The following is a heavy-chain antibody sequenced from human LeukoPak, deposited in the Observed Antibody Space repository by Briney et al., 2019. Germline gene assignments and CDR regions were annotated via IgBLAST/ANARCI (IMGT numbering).Heavy chain of an antibody. V-gene: IGHV4-61*05. CDR3: ARGRGGGGSSNNWFDP. D-gene: IGHD2-15*01. CDR1: GGSISSRSYY. J-gene: IGHJ5*02. CDR2: IYYSGTT. Sequence: AETLSLTCTVSGGSISSRSYYWRWIRQPPGKGLEWIGYIYYSGTTNYNRSLKSRVTISVDTSKNQFSLKRISVTAADTAVYFCARGRGGGGSSNNWFDPWGRGTLVIVSS.